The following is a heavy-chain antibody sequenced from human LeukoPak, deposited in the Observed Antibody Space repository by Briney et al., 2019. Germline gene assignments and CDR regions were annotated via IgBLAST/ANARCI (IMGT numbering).Heavy chain of an antibody. J-gene: IGHJ4*02. V-gene: IGHV3-66*01. CDR2: IYSGGST. Sequence: GGSLRLSCAASGFAVSSNYMSWVRQAPGKGLEWVAVIYSGGSTNYADSVKGRFTVSRDNSKNTLYLLMNSLRAEDTAVYYCAIRKSGNAIDYWGQGTLVTVSS. CDR1: GFAVSSNY. CDR3: AIRKSGNAIDY. D-gene: IGHD5-12*01.